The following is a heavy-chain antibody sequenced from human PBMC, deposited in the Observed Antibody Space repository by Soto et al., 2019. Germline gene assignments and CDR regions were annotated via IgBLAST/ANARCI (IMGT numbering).Heavy chain of an antibody. D-gene: IGHD3-3*01. V-gene: IGHV4-34*01. CDR1: GGSFSGYY. J-gene: IGHJ6*02. CDR2: INHSGST. CDR3: ARVLVLRFLEWLPAAYYGMDV. Sequence: SETLSLTCAVYGGSFSGYYWSWIRQPPGKGLEWIGEINHSGSTNYNPSLKSRVTISVDTSKNQFSLKLSSVTAADTAVYYCARVLVLRFLEWLPAAYYGMDVWGQGTTVTAP.